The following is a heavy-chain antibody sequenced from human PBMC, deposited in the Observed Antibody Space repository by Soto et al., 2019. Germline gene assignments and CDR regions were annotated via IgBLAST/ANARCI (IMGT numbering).Heavy chain of an antibody. D-gene: IGHD4-17*01. J-gene: IGHJ6*02. Sequence: PSETLSLTCAVSGGSISSGGYSWSWIRQPPGKGLEWIGYISHSGSTYYNPSLKSRVTISVDTSKNQFSLKLSSVTAADTAVYYCARGKDYGAMYYYYYYGMDVWGQGTTVTVSS. V-gene: IGHV4-30-2*01. CDR2: ISHSGST. CDR3: ARGKDYGAMYYYYYYGMDV. CDR1: GGSISSGGYS.